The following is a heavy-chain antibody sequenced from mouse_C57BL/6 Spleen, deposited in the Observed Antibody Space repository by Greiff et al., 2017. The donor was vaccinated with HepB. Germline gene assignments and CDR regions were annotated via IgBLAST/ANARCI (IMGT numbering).Heavy chain of an antibody. Sequence: EVQLQQSGAELVKPGASVKLSCTASGFTIKDYYMHWVKQRTEQGLEWIGRIDPEDGDTKYAPKFQGKATITADTSSNTAYLQLSSLTSEDTAVYYCAGNGCSCYFDYWGQGTTLTVSS. CDR1: GFTIKDYY. D-gene: IGHD1-1*01. J-gene: IGHJ2*01. CDR3: AGNGCSCYFDY. CDR2: IDPEDGDT. V-gene: IGHV14-2*01.